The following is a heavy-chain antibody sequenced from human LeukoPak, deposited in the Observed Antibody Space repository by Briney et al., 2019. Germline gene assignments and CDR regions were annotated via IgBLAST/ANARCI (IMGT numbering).Heavy chain of an antibody. D-gene: IGHD2/OR15-2a*01. CDR1: GFSFSSYE. Sequence: PGGSLRLSCAASGFSFSSYEMNWVRQAPGKGLEWVSYISSGGRTIYYADSVKGRFTISRDNPKNSLFLQMNSLRAEDTAVYFCAKYLNRALDSWGQGTLVTVSS. CDR3: AKYLNRALDS. V-gene: IGHV3-48*03. J-gene: IGHJ4*02. CDR2: ISSGGRTI.